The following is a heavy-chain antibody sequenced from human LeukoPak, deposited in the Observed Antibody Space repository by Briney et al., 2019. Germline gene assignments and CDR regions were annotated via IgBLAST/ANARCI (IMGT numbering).Heavy chain of an antibody. D-gene: IGHD6-13*01. CDR3: ARGGYSSSWYPTYYYYMDV. Sequence: GGSLRLSCAASGFTFSSYAMHWVRQAPGKGLEWVAVISYDGSNKYYADSVKGRFTISRDNSKNTPYLQMNSLRAEDTAVYYCARGGYSSSWYPTYYYYMDVWGKGTTVTVSS. J-gene: IGHJ6*03. CDR2: ISYDGSNK. V-gene: IGHV3-30*04. CDR1: GFTFSSYA.